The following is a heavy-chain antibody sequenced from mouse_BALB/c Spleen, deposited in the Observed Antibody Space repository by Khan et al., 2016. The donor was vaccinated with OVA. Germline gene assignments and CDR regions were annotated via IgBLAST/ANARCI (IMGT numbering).Heavy chain of an antibody. CDR2: ISSTGST. D-gene: IGHD2-12*01. CDR1: GYSITSDYA. V-gene: IGHV3-2*02. CDR3: ARSLYYSCAYTLDY. J-gene: IGHJ4*01. Sequence: VQLKESGPGLVKPSQSLSLTCTVTGYSITSDYAWNWIRQFPGNTLEWVGYISSTGSTSSNPSLKSRIFITRDTSKNQFFLQLRSVTSEDTATYYCARSLYYSCAYTLDYWGRGTSVTVSS.